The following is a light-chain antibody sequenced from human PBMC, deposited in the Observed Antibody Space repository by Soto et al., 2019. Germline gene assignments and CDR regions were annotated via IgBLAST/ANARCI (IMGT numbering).Light chain of an antibody. V-gene: IGLV2-14*01. Sequence: QSALTQPASVSGSPGQSFTSPSVGGYNSVSWNQHHPGKAPNLMIYEVSNRPSGVSNRFSGSKSGNTASLTISGLQAEDEADYYCCSYTTSSTLDVVFGGGTKLTVL. CDR3: CSYTTSSTLDVV. CDR1: VGGYNS. CDR2: EVS. J-gene: IGLJ2*01.